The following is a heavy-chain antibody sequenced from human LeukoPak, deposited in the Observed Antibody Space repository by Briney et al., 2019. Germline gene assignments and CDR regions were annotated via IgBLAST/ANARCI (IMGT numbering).Heavy chain of an antibody. Sequence: GASVKVTCKASGYTFNSSYMHWVRQAPGQGLEWMGIINPSDDSTRYAQKFQGRVTMTEDTSTDTAYMELSSLRSEDTTVYYCATVRIQERFLEWLLSYWGQGTLVTVSS. CDR3: ATVRIQERFLEWLLSY. J-gene: IGHJ4*02. V-gene: IGHV1-46*02. CDR2: INPSDDST. CDR1: GYTFNSSY. D-gene: IGHD3-3*01.